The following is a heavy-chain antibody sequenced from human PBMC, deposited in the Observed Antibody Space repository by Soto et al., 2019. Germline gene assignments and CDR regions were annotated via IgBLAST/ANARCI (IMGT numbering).Heavy chain of an antibody. J-gene: IGHJ6*03. Sequence: QVQLQESGPGLVKPSQTLSLTCTVSGGSISSGGYYWSWIRQHPGKGLEWIGYIYYSGSTYYNPSLKSRGTMSVDTSKNQCSLKLSSVTAADTARYYCARDYYDGSLSLLHRDVWGKGTTVTFSS. CDR3: ARDYYDGSLSLLHRDV. CDR1: GGSISSGGYY. D-gene: IGHD3-10*01. CDR2: IYYSGST. V-gene: IGHV4-31*03.